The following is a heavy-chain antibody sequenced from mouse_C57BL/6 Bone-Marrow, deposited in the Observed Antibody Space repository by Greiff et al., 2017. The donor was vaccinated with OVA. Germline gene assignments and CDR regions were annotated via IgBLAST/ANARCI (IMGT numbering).Heavy chain of an antibody. CDR3: ARFPFYYGRREGYFDV. CDR1: GYTFTSYW. V-gene: IGHV1-55*01. Sequence: QVQLKQPGAELVKPGASVKMSCKASGYTFTSYWITWVKQRPGQGLEWIGDIYPGSGSTNYNEKFKSKATLTVDTSSSTAYMQLSSLTSEDSAVYYCARFPFYYGRREGYFDVWGTGTTVTVSS. D-gene: IGHD1-1*01. CDR2: IYPGSGST. J-gene: IGHJ1*03.